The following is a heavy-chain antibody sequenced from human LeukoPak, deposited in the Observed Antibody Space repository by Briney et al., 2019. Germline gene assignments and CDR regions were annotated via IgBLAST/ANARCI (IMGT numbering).Heavy chain of an antibody. J-gene: IGHJ5*02. CDR3: ARALVVPALNWFDP. V-gene: IGHV1-2*02. CDR2: INPNSGGT. CDR1: GYTFTSYG. D-gene: IGHD2-2*01. Sequence: GASVKVSCKASGYTFTSYGISWVRQAPGQGLEWMGWINPNSGGTNYAQKFQGRVTMTRDTSISTAYMELSRLRSDDTAVYYCARALVVPALNWFDPWGQGTLVTVSS.